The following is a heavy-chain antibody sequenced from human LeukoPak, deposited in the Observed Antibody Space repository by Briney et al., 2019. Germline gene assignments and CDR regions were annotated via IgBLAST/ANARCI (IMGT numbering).Heavy chain of an antibody. Sequence: PGGSLRLSCSASGFTFSSSDIYWVRQAPGKGLGYVSAISSNGGSTYYADSVKGRFTISRDTSKNTLYLQINSLRVEDTAVYYCIVFGDSNHWGQGTLVTVSS. CDR2: ISSNGGST. D-gene: IGHD4-17*01. CDR1: GFTFSSSD. CDR3: IVFGDSNH. V-gene: IGHV3-64*04. J-gene: IGHJ5*02.